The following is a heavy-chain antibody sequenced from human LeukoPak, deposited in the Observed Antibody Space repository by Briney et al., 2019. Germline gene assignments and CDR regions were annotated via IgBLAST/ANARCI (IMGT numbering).Heavy chain of an antibody. CDR3: AREGGHCRSTSCYIHDAFDI. CDR1: GGTFSSYA. CDR2: IIPIFGTA. Sequence: APVKVSCKASGGTFSSYAISWVRQAPGQGLEWMGGIIPIFGTANYAQKFQGRVTITADESTSTAYMELSSLRSEDTAVYYCAREGGHCRSTSCYIHDAFDIWGQGTMVTVSS. J-gene: IGHJ3*02. V-gene: IGHV1-69*13. D-gene: IGHD2-2*02.